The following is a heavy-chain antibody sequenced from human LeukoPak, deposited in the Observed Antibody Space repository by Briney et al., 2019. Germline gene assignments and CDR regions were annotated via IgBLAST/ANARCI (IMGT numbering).Heavy chain of an antibody. D-gene: IGHD3-3*01. V-gene: IGHV3-20*04. CDR1: GFTFDDYG. Sequence: GGSLRLSCAASGFTFDDYGMSWVRQAPGKGLEWVSGINWNGGSTGYADSVKGRFTISRDNAKNSLYLQMNSLRAEDTALYYCARDGRYYDFWSGYYTGYYYYMDVWGKGTTVTVSS. CDR3: ARDGRYYDFWSGYYTGYYYYMDV. CDR2: INWNGGST. J-gene: IGHJ6*03.